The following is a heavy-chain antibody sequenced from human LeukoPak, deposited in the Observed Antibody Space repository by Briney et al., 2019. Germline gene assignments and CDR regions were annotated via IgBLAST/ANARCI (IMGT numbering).Heavy chain of an antibody. CDR1: GFTFSSYS. J-gene: IGHJ4*02. D-gene: IGHD3-10*01. V-gene: IGHV3-21*01. Sequence: PGGSLRLSCAASGFTFSSYSMNWVRQAPGKGLEWVSSISSSSSYMYYADSVKGRFTISRDNAKNSLYLQMNSLRAEDTAVYYCARGRGFTMVRGVYLDYWGQGTLVTVSS. CDR2: ISSSSSYM. CDR3: ARGRGFTMVRGVYLDY.